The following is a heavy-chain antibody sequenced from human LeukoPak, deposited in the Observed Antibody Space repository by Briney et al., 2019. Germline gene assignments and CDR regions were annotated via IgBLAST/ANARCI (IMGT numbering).Heavy chain of an antibody. J-gene: IGHJ4*02. V-gene: IGHV4-31*03. CDR2: IHHSGSS. D-gene: IGHD3-10*01. Sequence: PSETLSLTCTISADSLSSGGHYWAWIRQLPGKGLESIGFIHHSGSSRHNPSLKDRVAISVDASRKQFALRLSSVTATATAIYYCARGGNRFGGFYFDYWGQGIQVIVSS. CDR1: ADSLSSGGHY. CDR3: ARGGNRFGGFYFDY.